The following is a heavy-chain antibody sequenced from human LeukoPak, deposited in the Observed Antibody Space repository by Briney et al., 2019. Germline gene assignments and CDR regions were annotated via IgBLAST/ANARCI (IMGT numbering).Heavy chain of an antibody. CDR1: GGYISSYY. J-gene: IGHJ6*03. CDR2: VYYTGST. D-gene: IGHD6-13*01. Sequence: SETLSLTCTVSGGYISSYYWSWIRQPPGEGLEWIGYVYYTGSTNYNPSLKSRVSISVDTSKNQFSLKLSSVTAADTAVYYCARAQKQAAAGTRRYYYYMDVWGKGTTVTVSS. V-gene: IGHV4-59*12. CDR3: ARAQKQAAAGTRRYYYYMDV.